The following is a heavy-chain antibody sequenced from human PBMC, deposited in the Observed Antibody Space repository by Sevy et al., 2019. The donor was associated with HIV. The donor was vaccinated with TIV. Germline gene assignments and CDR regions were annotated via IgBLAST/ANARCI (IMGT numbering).Heavy chain of an antibody. CDR3: AKDHDNNWFDP. CDR1: GFTFSIYA. J-gene: IGHJ5*02. V-gene: IGHV3-23*01. D-gene: IGHD3-9*01. CDR2: ISVSGGST. Sequence: GGSLRLSCAASGFTFSIYAMTWVPQAPGKGLEWVSTISVSGGSTYYADSVKGRFTISRDNSKNTLYLQMNSLRAEDTAVYYCAKDHDNNWFDPWGQGTLVTVSS.